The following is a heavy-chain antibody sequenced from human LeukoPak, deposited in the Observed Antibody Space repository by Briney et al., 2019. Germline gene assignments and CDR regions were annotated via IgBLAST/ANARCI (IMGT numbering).Heavy chain of an antibody. J-gene: IGHJ6*03. V-gene: IGHV4-59*08. CDR2: IYYSGST. CDR3: ARGHADCANGVCPLYYYYYYYMDV. D-gene: IGHD2-8*01. Sequence: SETLSLTCTVSGASISSHYWTWIRQPPGKGLEWIGYIYYSGSTNYSPSLKSRVTISVDTSKNQFSLKLSSVTAADTAVYYCARGHADCANGVCPLYYYYYYYMDVWGKGTTVTVSS. CDR1: GASISSHY.